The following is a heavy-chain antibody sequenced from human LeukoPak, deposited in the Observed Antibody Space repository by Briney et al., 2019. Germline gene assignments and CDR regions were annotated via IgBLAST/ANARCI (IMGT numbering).Heavy chain of an antibody. CDR1: GFTFSSYA. CDR3: ATSKDTAGGPY. J-gene: IGHJ4*02. V-gene: IGHV3-7*01. D-gene: IGHD5-18*01. CDR2: IRQDGGAA. Sequence: GRSLRLSCAASGFTFSSYAMHWVRQAPGKGLEWVANIRQDGGAAYYGDSVKGRFTISRDNAKNSLFLQMNGLRDEDTAVYYCATSKDTAGGPYWGQGTLVTVSS.